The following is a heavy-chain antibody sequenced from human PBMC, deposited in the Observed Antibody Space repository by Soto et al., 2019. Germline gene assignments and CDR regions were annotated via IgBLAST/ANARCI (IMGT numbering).Heavy chain of an antibody. CDR1: GYTFTGYY. Sequence: QVQLVQSGAEVKKPGASVKFSCKASGYTFTGYYMHWVRQAPGQGLEWMGWINPNSAGTNYAQKFQGWVTMTRDTSISTAYMELSRLRSDDTAVYYCARGVRGYSGYDWGYYYYGMDVWGQGTTVTVSS. J-gene: IGHJ6*02. D-gene: IGHD5-12*01. CDR2: INPNSAGT. CDR3: ARGVRGYSGYDWGYYYYGMDV. V-gene: IGHV1-2*04.